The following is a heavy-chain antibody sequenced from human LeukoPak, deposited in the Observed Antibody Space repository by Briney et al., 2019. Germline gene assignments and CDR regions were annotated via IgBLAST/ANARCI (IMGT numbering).Heavy chain of an antibody. CDR3: ARDRRNYGSGSYFWFDP. V-gene: IGHV3-30*03. Sequence: GGSLRLSCAASGFTFSSYGMPWVRQAPGKGLEWVAVISYDGSNKYYADSVKGRFTISRDNSKNTLYLQMNSLRAEDTAVYYCARDRRNYGSGSYFWFDPWGQGTLVTVSS. D-gene: IGHD3-10*01. CDR2: ISYDGSNK. CDR1: GFTFSSYG. J-gene: IGHJ5*02.